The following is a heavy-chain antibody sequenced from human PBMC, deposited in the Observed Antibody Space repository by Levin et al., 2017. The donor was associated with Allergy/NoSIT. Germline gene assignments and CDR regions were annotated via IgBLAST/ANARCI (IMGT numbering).Heavy chain of an antibody. CDR2: IFPSDSDT. J-gene: IGHJ4*02. V-gene: IGHV5-51*01. CDR3: ARRDSDGSNSFDY. D-gene: IGHD4-23*01. CDR1: GYSFTSYW. Sequence: GESLKISCQASGYSFTSYWFGWVRQRPGKGLEWMGLIFPSDSDTRVSPSFQGQIIMSVDKSLSTAYLQWSILKSSDRAMYYCARRDSDGSNSFDYWGQGPLVTVSS.